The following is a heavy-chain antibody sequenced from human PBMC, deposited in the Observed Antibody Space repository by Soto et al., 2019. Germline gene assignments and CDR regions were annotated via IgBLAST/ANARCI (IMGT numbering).Heavy chain of an antibody. Sequence: QVNLVQSGAEVKRPGASVKISCKASGFTFTNYGFSWVRLAPGQRLEWLGWIRSFNGNTNYPQKNHGIITMTTDTSTITVYMELRSLAPDDTAVYFCARDLGAEVVAPREARYMDVLGKGTTVTVSS. V-gene: IGHV1-18*01. CDR3: ARDLGAEVVAPREARYMDV. CDR1: GFTFTNYG. D-gene: IGHD6-25*01. J-gene: IGHJ6*03. CDR2: IRSFNGNT.